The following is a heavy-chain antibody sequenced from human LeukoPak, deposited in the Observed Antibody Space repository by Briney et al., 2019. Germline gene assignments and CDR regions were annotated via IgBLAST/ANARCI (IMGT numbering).Heavy chain of an antibody. Sequence: GGSLRLSCAASGFTFSSYAMSWVRQAPGKGLEWVSSISSSSSYIYYADSVKGRFTISRDNAKNSLYLQMNSLRAEDTAVYYCARDSPLAAAGLDYWGQGTLVTVSS. V-gene: IGHV3-21*01. CDR1: GFTFSSYA. D-gene: IGHD6-13*01. J-gene: IGHJ4*02. CDR2: ISSSSSYI. CDR3: ARDSPLAAAGLDY.